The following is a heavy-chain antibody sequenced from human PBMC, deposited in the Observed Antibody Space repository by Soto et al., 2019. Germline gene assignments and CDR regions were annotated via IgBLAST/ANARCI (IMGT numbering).Heavy chain of an antibody. CDR2: IFYSGST. CDR3: ARVVDYDTLTGYYRGAGWFDP. Sequence: SETLSLTCTVSGGSIGSYYWSWIRQPPGKGLEWIGYIFYSGSTNYNPSFQRRLTISVDTSKNQFSLKLSSVTAADTAVYYCARVVDYDTLTGYYRGAGWFDPWGQGTLVTVSS. J-gene: IGHJ5*01. V-gene: IGHV4-59*01. CDR1: GGSIGSYY. D-gene: IGHD3-9*01.